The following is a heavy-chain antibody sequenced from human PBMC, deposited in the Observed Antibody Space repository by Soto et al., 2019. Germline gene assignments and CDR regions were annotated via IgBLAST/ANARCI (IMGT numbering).Heavy chain of an antibody. CDR2: IYYNGST. Sequence: PSETLSLTCTVSGGSIYTGGFYWSWIRQLPGKGLEWLGYIYYNGSTQYTPSLKSRLSISTDTSDNQFSLRLNSVTTADTAVYYCATSLVTSRARVDYWGQGTPVTVSS. J-gene: IGHJ4*02. V-gene: IGHV4-31*03. CDR1: GGSIYTGGFY. D-gene: IGHD1-26*01. CDR3: ATSLVTSRARVDY.